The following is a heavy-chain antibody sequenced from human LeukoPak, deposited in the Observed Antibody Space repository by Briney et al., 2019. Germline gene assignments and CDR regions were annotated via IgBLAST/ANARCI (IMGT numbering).Heavy chain of an antibody. CDR3: AREDPGTMIGVGGYYYGMDV. D-gene: IGHD3-22*01. CDR2: ISYDGSNK. Sequence: GGSLRLSCAASGFTFSSYPMHWVRQAPGKGLEWVAIISYDGSNKYYADSVKGRFTISRDNAKNSLYLQMNSLRSEDTAVYYCAREDPGTMIGVGGYYYGMDVWGQGTTVTVSS. J-gene: IGHJ6*02. CDR1: GFTFSSYP. V-gene: IGHV3-30-3*01.